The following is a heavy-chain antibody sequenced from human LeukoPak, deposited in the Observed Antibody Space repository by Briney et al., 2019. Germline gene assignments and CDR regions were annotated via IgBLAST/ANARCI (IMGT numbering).Heavy chain of an antibody. D-gene: IGHD2-15*01. J-gene: IGHJ4*02. V-gene: IGHV3-7*01. Sequence: GGSLRLSCAASVFTFNSDWMSWVRQAPGKGLECVAKINPDGSIEQYVDSVKGRFTISRDSSKKSLYLQMNSLRVEDTAVYYCATEVWYRFDYWGQGTLVTVSP. CDR1: VFTFNSDW. CDR3: ATEVWYRFDY. CDR2: INPDGSIE.